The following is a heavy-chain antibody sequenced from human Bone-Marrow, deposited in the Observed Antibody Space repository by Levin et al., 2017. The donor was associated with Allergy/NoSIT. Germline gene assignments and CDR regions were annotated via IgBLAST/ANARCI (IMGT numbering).Heavy chain of an antibody. V-gene: IGHV4-59*01. Sequence: SETLSLTCTFSGDSFSLYYWSWIRQAPGKELEWMGYVYYSGNTNYKPSLTSRVTISIETSKNQFSLNLRSLTAAATAVYCCARDRGVSGWHFDLWGRGTLVSVSS. CDR2: VYYSGNT. J-gene: IGHJ2*01. D-gene: IGHD6-19*01. CDR3: ARDRGVSGWHFDL. CDR1: GDSFSLYY.